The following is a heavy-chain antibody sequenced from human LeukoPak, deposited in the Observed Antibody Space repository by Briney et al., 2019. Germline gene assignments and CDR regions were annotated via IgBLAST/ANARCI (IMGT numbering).Heavy chain of an antibody. CDR2: TYYRSKWYD. Sequence: SQTLSLTCAISGDSVSNNSAAWNWIRQSPSRGLEWLGRTYYRSKWYDGYAVSVKSRITINADTSKNQFSLQLSSVTPEDTAVYYCARDGYSSTWYVFDVWGQGTMVTVSS. CDR1: GDSVSNNSAA. D-gene: IGHD6-13*01. J-gene: IGHJ3*01. CDR3: ARDGYSSTWYVFDV. V-gene: IGHV6-1*01.